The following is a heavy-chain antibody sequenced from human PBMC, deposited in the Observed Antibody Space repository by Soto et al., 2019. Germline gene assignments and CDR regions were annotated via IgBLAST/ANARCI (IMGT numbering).Heavy chain of an antibody. CDR1: GGSISSSSYY. Sequence: NPSETLSLTCTVSGGSISSSSYYWGWIRQPPGKGLEWIGIIYYSGSTYYNPSLKSRVTISVDTSKNQFSLKLSSVTAADTAVYYCARTTAHSSSWSYYYYGMDVWGQGTTVTVSS. CDR3: ARTTAHSSSWSYYYYGMDV. J-gene: IGHJ6*02. CDR2: IYYSGST. D-gene: IGHD6-13*01. V-gene: IGHV4-39*01.